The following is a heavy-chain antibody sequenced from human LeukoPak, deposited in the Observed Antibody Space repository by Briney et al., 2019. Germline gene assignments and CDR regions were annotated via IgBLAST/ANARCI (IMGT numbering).Heavy chain of an antibody. D-gene: IGHD1-26*01. Sequence: PGGSLRLSCAASGFTFSSYNMNWVRQAPGKGLEWVSSITSSGSYLYYADSVKGRFTISRDNAKNSLYLQMNSLRAEDTAVYYCARDPYSGSYGDYYYYYMDLWGQGTTVTISS. CDR3: ARDPYSGSYGDYYYYYMDL. V-gene: IGHV3-21*01. CDR2: ITSSGSYL. CDR1: GFTFSSYN. J-gene: IGHJ6*03.